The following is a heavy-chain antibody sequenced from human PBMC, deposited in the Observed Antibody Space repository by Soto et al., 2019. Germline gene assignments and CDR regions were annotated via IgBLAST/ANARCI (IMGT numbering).Heavy chain of an antibody. D-gene: IGHD3-16*01. CDR3: ARDLAHLSEY. CDR2: ISYDGSNK. J-gene: IGHJ4*02. CDR1: GFTFSSYA. Sequence: GGSLRLSCAASGFTFSSYAMHWVRQAPGKGLELVAVISYDGSNKYYAESVKGRLTIPRDNYKNTLYLQMNSLRAEDTAVYYCARDLAHLSEYWGQGTLVAVSS. V-gene: IGHV3-30*04.